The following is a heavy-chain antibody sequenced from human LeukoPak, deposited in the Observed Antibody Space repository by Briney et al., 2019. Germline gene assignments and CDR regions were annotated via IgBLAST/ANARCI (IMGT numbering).Heavy chain of an antibody. D-gene: IGHD3-22*01. CDR3: ATPNSSGYPYYFDY. J-gene: IGHJ4*02. V-gene: IGHV4-34*01. CDR1: GGSFSGYY. CDR2: INQSGST. Sequence: SETLSLTGAVYGGSFSGYYWNWIRQLPGKGLEWIGEINQSGSTNYNPSLKSRVTISFDTSKNQFSLNLTSVTAADTAVYYCATPNSSGYPYYFDYWGQGTLVTVSS.